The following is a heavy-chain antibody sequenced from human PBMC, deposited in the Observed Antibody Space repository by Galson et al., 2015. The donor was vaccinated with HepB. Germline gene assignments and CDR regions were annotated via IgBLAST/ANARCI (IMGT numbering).Heavy chain of an antibody. V-gene: IGHV1-2*02. CDR1: GYTFTGYY. CDR2: INPNSGGT. D-gene: IGHD6-6*01. J-gene: IGHJ4*02. Sequence: SVKVSCKASGYTFTGYYMHWVRQAPGQGLEWMGWINPNSGGTNYAQKFQGRVTMTRDTSISTAYMELSRLRSDDTAVYYCARLEESDIAARVFDYWGQGTLVTVSS. CDR3: ARLEESDIAARVFDY.